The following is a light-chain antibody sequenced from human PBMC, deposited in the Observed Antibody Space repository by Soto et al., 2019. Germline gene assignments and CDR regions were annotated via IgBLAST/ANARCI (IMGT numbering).Light chain of an antibody. CDR1: SSNIGSNY. CDR3: ATWDDSLSGHYV. V-gene: IGLV1-47*02. J-gene: IGLJ1*01. Sequence: QLVLTQPPSASGTPGQRVTISCSGSSSNIGSNYVCWYQHLPGTAPKLLICSNNQRPSGVPDRFSGSKSGTSASLAISGLRSEDEADYYCATWDDSLSGHYVFGTGTKLTVL. CDR2: SNN.